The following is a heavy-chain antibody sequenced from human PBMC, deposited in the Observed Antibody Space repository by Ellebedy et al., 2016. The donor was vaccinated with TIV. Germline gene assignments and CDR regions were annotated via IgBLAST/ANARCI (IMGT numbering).Heavy chain of an antibody. Sequence: ASVKVSCXASGYTFTSYDINWVRQATGQGLEWMGWMNPNSGNTGYAQKFQGWVTMTRDTSISTAYMELSRLRSDDTAVCYCAREYSRHERPLDIWGQGTMVTVSS. D-gene: IGHD6-6*01. CDR3: AREYSRHERPLDI. V-gene: IGHV1-8*01. CDR2: MNPNSGNT. J-gene: IGHJ3*02. CDR1: GYTFTSYD.